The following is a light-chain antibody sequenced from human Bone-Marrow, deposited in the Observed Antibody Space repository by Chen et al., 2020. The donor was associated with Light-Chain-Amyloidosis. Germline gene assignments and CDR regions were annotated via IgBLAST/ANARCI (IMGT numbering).Light chain of an antibody. V-gene: IGKV3-20*01. CDR1: QSVRNSY. CDR2: GAS. J-gene: IGKJ1*01. CDR3: QQYAHSRT. Sequence: EIVLTQSPGTLSLSPGERATLSCRASQSVRNSYLAWYQQKRGQPPRLLIYGASSRATGIPDRFSGSESGTDFTLTISRLEPEDFAVYYCQQYAHSRTFGQGTKVDMK.